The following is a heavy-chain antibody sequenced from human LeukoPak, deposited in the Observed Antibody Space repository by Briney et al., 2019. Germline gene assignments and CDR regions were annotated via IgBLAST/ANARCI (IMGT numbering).Heavy chain of an antibody. J-gene: IGHJ4*02. CDR2: INHSGST. CDR3: ARQVYSSSWYLFDY. Sequence: PSETLSLTCAVYGGSFSGYYWSWIRQPPGKGLEWIGEINHSGSTNYNPSLKSRVTISVDTPKNQFSLKLSSVTAADTAVYYCARQVYSSSWYLFDYWGQGTLVTVSS. V-gene: IGHV4-34*01. CDR1: GGSFSGYY. D-gene: IGHD6-13*01.